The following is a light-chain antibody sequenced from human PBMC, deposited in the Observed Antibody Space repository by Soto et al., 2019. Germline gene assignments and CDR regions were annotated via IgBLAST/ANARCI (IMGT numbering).Light chain of an antibody. Sequence: DLQMTQSPSTLSASVGDRVTITCRASQSISSWLAWYQQKPGKAPKLLIYKASSLESGVPSRFSGSGSGTEFTLTISSLQPDDFATYYCQQYNSSPTFGQGTKMEIK. CDR1: QSISSW. CDR2: KAS. V-gene: IGKV1-5*03. CDR3: QQYNSSPT. J-gene: IGKJ1*01.